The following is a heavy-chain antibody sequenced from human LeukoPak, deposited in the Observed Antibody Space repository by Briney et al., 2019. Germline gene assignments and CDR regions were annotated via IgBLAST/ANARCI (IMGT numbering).Heavy chain of an antibody. CDR2: IFTSGSP. V-gene: IGHV4-4*07. D-gene: IGHD6-19*01. J-gene: IGHJ5*02. Sequence: SESLCLTCADPGGSLSSYYWSWIWQPAGERLGWIGRIFTSGSPNYNPSLKIRVTISVDTSKNQFTLKLSSVTAANTAVYYCARDWITPRSSAWYEGWFDPWGQGTLVTVSS. CDR1: GGSLSSYY. CDR3: ARDWITPRSSAWYEGWFDP.